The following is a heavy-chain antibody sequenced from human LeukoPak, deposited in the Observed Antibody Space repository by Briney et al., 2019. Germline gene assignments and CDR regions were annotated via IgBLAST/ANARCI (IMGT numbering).Heavy chain of an antibody. D-gene: IGHD2-21*02. Sequence: GASVKVSCKASRYTFIGYYMHWVRQAPGQGLEWMGWINPNSGGTNYAQKFQGRVTMTRDTSISTAYMELSRLRSDDTAVYYCARDRVTLTTFQYDWFDPWGQGTLVTVSS. CDR3: ARDRVTLTTFQYDWFDP. CDR1: RYTFIGYY. V-gene: IGHV1-2*02. CDR2: INPNSGGT. J-gene: IGHJ5*02.